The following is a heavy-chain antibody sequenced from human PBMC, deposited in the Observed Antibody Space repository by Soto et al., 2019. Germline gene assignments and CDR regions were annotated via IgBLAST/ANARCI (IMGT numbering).Heavy chain of an antibody. Sequence: GGSLRLSCAASGFTFSSYAMHWVRQAPGKGLEWVAVISYDGSNKYYADSVKGRFTISRDNSKNTLYLQMNSLRAEDTAVYYCARDLRHYYYGMDVWGQGTTVTVSS. V-gene: IGHV3-30-3*01. CDR2: ISYDGSNK. J-gene: IGHJ6*02. CDR1: GFTFSSYA. CDR3: ARDLRHYYYGMDV.